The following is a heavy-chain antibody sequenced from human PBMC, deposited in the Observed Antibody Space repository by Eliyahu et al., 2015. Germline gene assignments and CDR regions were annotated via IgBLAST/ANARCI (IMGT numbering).Heavy chain of an antibody. J-gene: IGHJ4*02. CDR2: INHSGST. D-gene: IGHD2-2*01. V-gene: IGHV4-34*01. CDR3: ARGAGVEKDIVVVPAATNRAAASPHFDY. Sequence: QVQLQQWGAGLLKPSETLSLTCAVYGGSFSGYYWRWIRXPPGXGLEWIGEINHSGSTNYNPSLKSRVTISVDTSKNQFSLKLSSVTAADTAVYYCARGAGVEKDIVVVPAATNRAAASPHFDYWGQGTLVTVSS. CDR1: GGSFSGYY.